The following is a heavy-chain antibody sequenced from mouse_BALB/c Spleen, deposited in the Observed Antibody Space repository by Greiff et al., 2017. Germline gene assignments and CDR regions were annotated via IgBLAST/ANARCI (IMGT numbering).Heavy chain of an antibody. J-gene: IGHJ2*01. CDR2: IDPANGNT. Sequence: VQLQQSAAELVKPGASVKLSCTASGFNIKDTYMHWVKQRPEQGLEWIGRIDPANGNTKYDPKFQGKATITADTSSNTAYLQLSSLTSEDTAVYYCASHYYGYVDFDYWGQGTTLTVSS. CDR3: ASHYYGYVDFDY. CDR1: GFNIKDTY. D-gene: IGHD1-2*01. V-gene: IGHV14-3*02.